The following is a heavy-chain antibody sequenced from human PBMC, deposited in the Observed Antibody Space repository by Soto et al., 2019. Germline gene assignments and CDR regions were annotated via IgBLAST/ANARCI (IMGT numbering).Heavy chain of an antibody. CDR1: GFSLSTSGVD. Sequence: SGPTLVNPTQTLSLTCTFSGFSLSTSGVDVGWIRQPPGKALEWLALISWDDDKRYSPSLKTRLTITRDTSKNQVVLTMTNMDPVDTATYYCAQRPRHCSGGSCYSAFDIWGQGTMVT. CDR2: ISWDDDK. CDR3: AQRPRHCSGGSCYSAFDI. D-gene: IGHD2-15*01. J-gene: IGHJ3*02. V-gene: IGHV2-5*02.